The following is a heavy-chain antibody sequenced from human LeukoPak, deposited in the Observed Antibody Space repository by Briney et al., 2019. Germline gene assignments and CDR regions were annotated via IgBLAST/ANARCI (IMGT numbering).Heavy chain of an antibody. J-gene: IGHJ4*02. CDR1: GGSISSGDYY. V-gene: IGHV4-30-4*08. D-gene: IGHD3-3*02. Sequence: SQTLSLTCTVPGGSISSGDYYWGWIRQPRGKGPEWIGYIYYNGSTYYYRSGKNRLTISVYTSTNRFSLELSSVPAADTAVYYCAAIQNSFIVGVVIMDYWGQGTLVTVSS. CDR3: AAIQNSFIVGVVIMDY. CDR2: IYYNGST.